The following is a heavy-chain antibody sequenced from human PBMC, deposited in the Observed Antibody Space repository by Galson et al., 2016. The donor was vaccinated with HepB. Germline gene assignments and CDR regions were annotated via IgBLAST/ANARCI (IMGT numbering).Heavy chain of an antibody. J-gene: IGHJ4*02. CDR2: ISGDGVI. D-gene: IGHD3-10*01. CDR1: EFTVSDNY. CDR3: ARRRGNTNFDY. V-gene: IGHV3-53*01. Sequence: SLRLSCAASEFTVSDNYMSWVRQAPGKGLEWVSLISGDGVIYYADSVKGRFTISRDHSDNSLYLQMNSLRAEDTAVYYCARRRGNTNFDYWGQGTLVTVSS.